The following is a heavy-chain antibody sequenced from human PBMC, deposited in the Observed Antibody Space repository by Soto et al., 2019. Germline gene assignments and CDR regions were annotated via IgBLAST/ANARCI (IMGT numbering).Heavy chain of an antibody. CDR3: ARDLWGNWNHIDAFDI. CDR1: GYTFSGYY. V-gene: IGHV1-2*02. CDR2: INHNTDVT. J-gene: IGHJ3*02. Sequence: EASVKVSCKASGYTFSGYYMHWVRQAPGQGLEWMGWINHNTDVTNYAQRFQGRVTMTRDTSISTAYMALSRLRSDDTAVYYSARDLWGNWNHIDAFDIWGPGTTVTVSS. D-gene: IGHD1-20*01.